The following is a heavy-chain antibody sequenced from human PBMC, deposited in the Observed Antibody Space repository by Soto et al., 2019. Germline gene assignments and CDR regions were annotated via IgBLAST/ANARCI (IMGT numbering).Heavy chain of an antibody. CDR3: ARRVAVELYYFDY. J-gene: IGHJ4*02. D-gene: IGHD6-19*01. Sequence: PSETLSLTCTFSGVSISSSSYYWGWIRQPPGKGLEWIGSIYDSGSTFYNPSLTSRLTISVDTSRNQLSLKLSSVTAADTAAYYCARRVAVELYYFDYWGQGTLVTVSS. CDR1: GVSISSSSYY. V-gene: IGHV4-39*01. CDR2: IYDSGST.